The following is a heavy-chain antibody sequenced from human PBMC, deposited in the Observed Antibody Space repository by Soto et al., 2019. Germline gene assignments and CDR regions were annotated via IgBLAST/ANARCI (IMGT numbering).Heavy chain of an antibody. J-gene: IGHJ4*02. Sequence: ASVKVSCKASGYTFTSYYMHWVRQAPGQGLEWMGIINPSGGSTSYAQKFQGRVTITRATSTSTVYIELSSLRSADTAVYYCDRAPPPHFDWLPFDYLRKGTLVTVSS. D-gene: IGHD3-9*01. CDR1: GYTFTSYY. CDR3: DRAPPPHFDWLPFDY. CDR2: INPSGGST. V-gene: IGHV1-46*01.